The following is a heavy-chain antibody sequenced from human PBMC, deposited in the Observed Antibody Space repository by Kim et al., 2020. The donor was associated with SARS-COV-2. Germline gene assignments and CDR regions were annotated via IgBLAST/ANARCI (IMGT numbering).Heavy chain of an antibody. CDR3: ASSPPVRGVIITPPDY. D-gene: IGHD3-10*01. V-gene: IGHV1-3*01. CDR1: GYTFTSYA. CDR2: INAGNGNT. Sequence: ASVKVSCKASGYTFTSYAMHWVRQAPGQRLEWMGWINAGNGNTKYSQKFQGRVTITRDTSASTAYMELSSLRSEDTAVYYCASSPPVRGVIITPPDYWGQGTLVTVSS. J-gene: IGHJ4*02.